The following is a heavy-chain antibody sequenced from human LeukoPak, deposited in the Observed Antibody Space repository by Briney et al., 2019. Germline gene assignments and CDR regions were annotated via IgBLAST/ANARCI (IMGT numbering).Heavy chain of an antibody. CDR1: GGSISSYY. D-gene: IGHD6-13*01. CDR2: IYYSGST. J-gene: IGHJ4*02. Sequence: SETLSLTCIVSGGSISSYYWSWIRQPPGKGLEWIGYIYYSGSTNYNPSLKTRVTISVDTSKNQFSLKLSAVTAADTAVYYCARGLMMAVAGRGEFHYWGQGTLVTVSS. CDR3: ARGLMMAVAGRGEFHY. V-gene: IGHV4-59*01.